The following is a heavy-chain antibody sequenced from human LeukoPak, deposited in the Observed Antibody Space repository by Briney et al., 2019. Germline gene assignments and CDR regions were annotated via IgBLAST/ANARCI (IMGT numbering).Heavy chain of an antibody. CDR1: GWSFSGYY. V-gene: IGHV4-34*01. CDR3: ARYSPFLAGHNWFDP. CDR2: INHSGST. D-gene: IGHD6-19*01. Sequence: SETLSLTCGVYGWSFSGYYWTWIRQPPGKGLEWIGEINHSGSTNYNPSLKSRVTISVDTSKNQFSLKLSSVTAADTAVYYCARYSPFLAGHNWFDPWGQGTLVTVSS. J-gene: IGHJ5*02.